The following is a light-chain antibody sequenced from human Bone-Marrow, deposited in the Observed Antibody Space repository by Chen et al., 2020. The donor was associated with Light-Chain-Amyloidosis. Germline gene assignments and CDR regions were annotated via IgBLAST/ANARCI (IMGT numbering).Light chain of an antibody. CDR3: QQFDGFSYT. J-gene: IGKJ2*01. CDR2: YAS. V-gene: IGKV1-5*01. CDR1: QIINNW. Sequence: DIQMTQSPSTLSASVGDRVTITCRAGQIINNWLAWYQQQPGKAPTLLISYASTLESGIPSRFSGSGSGTEFTLTISSLQPDDFATYYCQQFDGFSYTFGQGTKLGIK.